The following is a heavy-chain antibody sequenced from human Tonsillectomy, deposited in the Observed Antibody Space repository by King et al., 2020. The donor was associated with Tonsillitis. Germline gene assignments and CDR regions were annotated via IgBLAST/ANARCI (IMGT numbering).Heavy chain of an antibody. CDR2: IYYSGST. CDR1: GGSISSYY. D-gene: IGHD1-26*01. Sequence: LQLQESGPGLVKPSETLSLTCTVSGGSISSYYWNWIRQPPGKELEWIGYIYYSGSTNYNPSLKCRVTISVDTSQNQFSLKLTSVTAADTAVYYCARGGRDSGSPGRVDYWGQGTLVTVSS. J-gene: IGHJ4*02. V-gene: IGHV4-59*01. CDR3: ARGGRDSGSPGRVDY.